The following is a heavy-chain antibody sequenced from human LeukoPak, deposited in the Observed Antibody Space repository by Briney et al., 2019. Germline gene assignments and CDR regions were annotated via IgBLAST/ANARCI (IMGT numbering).Heavy chain of an antibody. CDR1: GGSFSGYY. D-gene: IGHD3-22*01. V-gene: IGHV4-34*01. J-gene: IGHJ4*02. Sequence: TSETLSLTCAVYGGSFSGYYWSWIRQPPGKGLEWIGEINHSGSTNYNPSLKSRVTISVDTSKNQFSLKLSSVTAADTAVYYCARLGIYYASSGYYNYFDYWGQGTLVTVSS. CDR2: INHSGST. CDR3: ARLGIYYASSGYYNYFDY.